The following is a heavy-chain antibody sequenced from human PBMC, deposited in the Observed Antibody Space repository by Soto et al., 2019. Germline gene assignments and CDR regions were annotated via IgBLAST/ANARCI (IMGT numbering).Heavy chain of an antibody. J-gene: IGHJ6*02. V-gene: IGHV1-69*06. Sequence: SVKVSCKASGGTFSSYAISWVRQAPGQGLEWMGGIIPIFGTANYAQKFQGRVTITADKSTSTAYMELSSLRSEDTAVYYCARDDRDSSGWWGSSYYYYGMDVWGQGTTVTVYS. D-gene: IGHD6-19*01. CDR1: GGTFSSYA. CDR2: IIPIFGTA. CDR3: ARDDRDSSGWWGSSYYYYGMDV.